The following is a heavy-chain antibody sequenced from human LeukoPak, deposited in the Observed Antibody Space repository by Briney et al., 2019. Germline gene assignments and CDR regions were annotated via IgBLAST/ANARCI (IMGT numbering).Heavy chain of an antibody. J-gene: IGHJ4*02. Sequence: SETLSLTCTVSGGSISSYYWSWIRQPPGKGLEWIGYIYYSGSTNYNPSLKSRVTISVDTSKNQFSLKLSSVTAADTAVYYCAWEYSSSWYKDIYYFDYWGQGTLVTVSS. V-gene: IGHV4-59*01. D-gene: IGHD6-13*01. CDR1: GGSISSYY. CDR3: AWEYSSSWYKDIYYFDY. CDR2: IYYSGST.